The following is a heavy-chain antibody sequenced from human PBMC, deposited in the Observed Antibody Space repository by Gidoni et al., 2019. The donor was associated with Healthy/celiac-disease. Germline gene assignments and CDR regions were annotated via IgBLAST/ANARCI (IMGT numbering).Heavy chain of an antibody. Sequence: QVQLVQSGAEVKKPGPSAKVPCTASGGTFCSYAISLVRQAPGQGLEWMGGIIHIFSTANYAQKFQGRVTITADESTSTAYMELSSLRSEDTAVYYCARPYYDFWSGYSGVYYYGMDVWGQGTTVTVSS. CDR3: ARPYYDFWSGYSGVYYYGMDV. CDR2: IIHIFSTA. CDR1: GGTFCSYA. J-gene: IGHJ6*02. D-gene: IGHD3-3*01. V-gene: IGHV1-69*01.